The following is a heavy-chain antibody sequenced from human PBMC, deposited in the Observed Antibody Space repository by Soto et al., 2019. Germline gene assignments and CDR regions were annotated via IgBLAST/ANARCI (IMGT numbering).Heavy chain of an antibody. V-gene: IGHV3-11*01. CDR2: ISSSGSTI. CDR3: ARDPPRQWMGCGWFDP. Sequence: PGGSLRLSCAASGFPFSDYYMSLIRQSPGKGLEWVSYISSSGSTIYYADSVKGRFTISRDNAKNSLYMQMNSLRAEDTAVYSCARDPPRQWMGCGWFDPWGQGTVITVSS. J-gene: IGHJ5*02. D-gene: IGHD6-19*01. CDR1: GFPFSDYY.